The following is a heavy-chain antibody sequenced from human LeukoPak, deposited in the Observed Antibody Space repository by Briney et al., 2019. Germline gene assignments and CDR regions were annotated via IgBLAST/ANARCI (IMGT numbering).Heavy chain of an antibody. CDR1: GGSFSGYY. CDR3: ARGQPGARRLFDY. J-gene: IGHJ4*02. CDR2: INHSGST. V-gene: IGHV4-34*01. D-gene: IGHD2-2*01. Sequence: SETLSLTCAVYGGSFSGYYWSWIRQPPGKGLEWIGEINHSGSTNYNPSLKSRVTISVDTSKNQFSLKLSSVTAADTAVYYCARGQPGARRLFDYWGQETLVTVSS.